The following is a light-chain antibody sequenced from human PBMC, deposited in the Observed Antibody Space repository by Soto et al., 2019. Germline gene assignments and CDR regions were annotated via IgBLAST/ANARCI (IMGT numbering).Light chain of an antibody. CDR1: QAISSY. J-gene: IGKJ3*01. CDR2: AAS. Sequence: IQLTQSPSSLSASVGDRVTITCRASQAISSYLAWYQQKPGKAPHLLIYAASTLYRGVPSRFSGSGSGTDFKLAISSLQPEDFATSYCQQLKSFPRTFGPGTEVEIK. V-gene: IGKV1-9*01. CDR3: QQLKSFPRT.